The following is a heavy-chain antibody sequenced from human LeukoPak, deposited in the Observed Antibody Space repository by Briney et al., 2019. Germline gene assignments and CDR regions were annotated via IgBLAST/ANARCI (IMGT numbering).Heavy chain of an antibody. D-gene: IGHD4-17*01. CDR2: ITARGDGT. CDR1: EFTFSNYV. J-gene: IGHJ6*02. CDR3: AKEGTVTNFVWVDV. V-gene: IGHV3-23*01. Sequence: GGSLRLSGVASEFTFSNYVMSWVRQAPGKGLKWVSAITARGDGTNYADSVRGRFTISRDNSKNTLYLQLSSLRVEDTAVYYCAKEGTVTNFVWVDVWGQGTTVTVSS.